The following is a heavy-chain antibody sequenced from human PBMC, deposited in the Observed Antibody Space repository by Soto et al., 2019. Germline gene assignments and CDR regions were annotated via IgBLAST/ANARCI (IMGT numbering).Heavy chain of an antibody. CDR3: ARDRAQRRYSSSWYPDY. J-gene: IGHJ4*02. V-gene: IGHV3-33*01. D-gene: IGHD6-13*01. Sequence: GGSLRLSCAASGFTFSSYGMHWVRQAPGKGLEWVAVIWYDGSNKYYADSVKGRFTISRDNSKNTLYLQMNSLRAEDTAVYYCARDRAQRRYSSSWYPDYWGQGTLVTVSS. CDR2: IWYDGSNK. CDR1: GFTFSSYG.